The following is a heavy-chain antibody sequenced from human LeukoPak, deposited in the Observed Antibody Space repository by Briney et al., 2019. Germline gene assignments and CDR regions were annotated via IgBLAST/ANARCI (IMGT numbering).Heavy chain of an antibody. V-gene: IGHV3-9*01. CDR2: ISWNSGSI. J-gene: IGHJ4*02. CDR1: AFTFDYYA. Sequence: SLSLYSSASAFTFDYYAMQRQRQAQGKGLGGLSGISWNSGSIGYAVCVTGRFTISRDNAENSLYLEMNSLRAEDTALYYCAKDEGSGHPGIDSWGQGTLVTVSS. CDR3: AKDEGSGHPGIDS. D-gene: IGHD3-10*01.